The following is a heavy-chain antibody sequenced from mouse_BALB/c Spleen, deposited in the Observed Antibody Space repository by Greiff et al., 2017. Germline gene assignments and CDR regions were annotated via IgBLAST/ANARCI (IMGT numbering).Heavy chain of an antibody. D-gene: IGHD2-4*01. CDR2: IDPSDSET. CDR3: ARLITTSYWYFDV. J-gene: IGHJ1*01. V-gene: IGHV1-61*01. CDR1: GYTFTSYW. Sequence: VKVVESGAELVRPGASVKLSCKASGYTFTSYWMNWVKQRPGQGLEWIGMIDPSDSETHYNQMFKDKATLTVDKSSSTAYMQLSSLTSEDSAVYYCARLITTSYWYFDVWGAGTTVTVSS.